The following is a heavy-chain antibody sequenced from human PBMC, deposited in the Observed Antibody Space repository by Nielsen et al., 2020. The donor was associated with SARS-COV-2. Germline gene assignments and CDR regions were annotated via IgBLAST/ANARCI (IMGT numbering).Heavy chain of an antibody. CDR3: ARGHISSSYSFDY. Sequence: SETLSLTCAVYGGSFSGYYWSWIRQPPGKGLEWIGEINHSGSTNYNPSLKSRVTISVDTSKNQFSLKLSSVTAADTAVYYCARGHISSSYSFDYWGQGTLVTVSS. CDR1: GGSFSGYY. V-gene: IGHV4-34*01. CDR2: INHSGST. J-gene: IGHJ4*02. D-gene: IGHD6-13*01.